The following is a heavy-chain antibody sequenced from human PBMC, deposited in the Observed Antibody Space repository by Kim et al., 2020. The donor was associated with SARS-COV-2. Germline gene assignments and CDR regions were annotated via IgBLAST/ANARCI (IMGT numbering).Heavy chain of an antibody. Sequence: TRYSPSFQGQVTISADKSISTAYLQWSSLKASDTAMYYCARVPNGIHHAYWGQGTLVTVSS. J-gene: IGHJ4*02. CDR2: T. D-gene: IGHD5-18*01. V-gene: IGHV5-51*01. CDR3: ARVPNGIHHAY.